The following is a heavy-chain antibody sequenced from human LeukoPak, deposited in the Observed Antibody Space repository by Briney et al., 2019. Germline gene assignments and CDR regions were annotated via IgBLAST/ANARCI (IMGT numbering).Heavy chain of an antibody. CDR1: GGSISSGTYY. CDR2: IYSSGST. D-gene: IGHD3-22*01. Sequence: PSQTLSLTCTVSGGSISSGTYYWSWVRQPAGKGLEWIGRIYSSGSTNYNPSLKSRVTISVDPSKNQFSLKLSSVTAADTAVYYCARQNRPSGYDSSGYLVLGPRTQNWFDPWGQGTLVTVSS. CDR3: ARQNRPSGYDSSGYLVLGPRTQNWFDP. V-gene: IGHV4-61*02. J-gene: IGHJ5*02.